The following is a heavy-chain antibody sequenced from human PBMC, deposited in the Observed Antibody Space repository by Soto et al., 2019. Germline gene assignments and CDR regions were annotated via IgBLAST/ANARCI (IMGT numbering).Heavy chain of an antibody. CDR1: GYTVTGYY. Sequence: QVPLVQSVAEVKKPGASVKVSCKASGYTVTGYYMHWVRQAPGQGLEWMGWINPNSGGTNYAQKFQGRVTMTRDTSISTAYMELSRLRSDDTAVYYCARTYSSGWYYFDYWGQGTLVTVSS. J-gene: IGHJ4*02. CDR3: ARTYSSGWYYFDY. D-gene: IGHD6-19*01. CDR2: INPNSGGT. V-gene: IGHV1-2*02.